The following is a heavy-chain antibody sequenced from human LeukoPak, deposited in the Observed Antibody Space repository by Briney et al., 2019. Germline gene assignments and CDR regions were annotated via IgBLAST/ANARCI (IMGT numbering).Heavy chain of an antibody. CDR1: GGSISSSSYY. CDR3: ATHFTYYYDSSGYRYFDY. CDR2: IYYSGST. V-gene: IGHV4-39*01. D-gene: IGHD3-22*01. Sequence: SETLSLTCTVSGGSISSSSYYWGWIRQPPGKGLEWIGSIYYSGSTYYNPSLKSRVTISVGTSKNQFSLKLSSVTAADTAVYYCATHFTYYYDSSGYRYFDYWGQGTLVTVSS. J-gene: IGHJ4*02.